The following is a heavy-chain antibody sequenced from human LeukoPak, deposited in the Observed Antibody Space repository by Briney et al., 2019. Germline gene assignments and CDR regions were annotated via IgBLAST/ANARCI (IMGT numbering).Heavy chain of an antibody. J-gene: IGHJ4*02. CDR2: VYYRGST. V-gene: IGHV4-39*01. Sequence: SETLSLTCTVSGDSISGSSFYWVWIRQPPGKGLEWIGSVYYRGSTFYNPSLKSRVAISVDTFRNQFSLKLSSVTATDTAVYFCARPNSFLYIGGLYYFDSWGQGTLVIVSS. D-gene: IGHD3/OR15-3a*01. CDR3: ARPNSFLYIGGLYYFDS. CDR1: GDSISGSSFY.